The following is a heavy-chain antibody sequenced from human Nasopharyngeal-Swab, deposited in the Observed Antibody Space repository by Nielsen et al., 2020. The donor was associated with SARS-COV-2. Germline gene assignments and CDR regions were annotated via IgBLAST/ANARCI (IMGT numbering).Heavy chain of an antibody. CDR2: FDPEDGET. Sequence: ASVKVSCKVSGYTLTELSMHWVRQAPGKGLEWMGGFDPEDGETIYAQKFQGRVTITADESTSTAYMELSSLRSEDTAVYYCARVVVAATWGYYYYGMDVWGQGTTVTVSS. CDR3: ARVVVAATWGYYYYGMDV. CDR1: GYTLTELS. V-gene: IGHV1-24*01. D-gene: IGHD2-15*01. J-gene: IGHJ6*02.